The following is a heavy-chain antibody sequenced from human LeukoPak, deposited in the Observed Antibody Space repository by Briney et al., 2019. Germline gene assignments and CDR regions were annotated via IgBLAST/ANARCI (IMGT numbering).Heavy chain of an antibody. CDR2: IYTSGST. CDR3: ARDIVVVVAATHWYFDL. D-gene: IGHD2-15*01. Sequence: SETLSLTCTVSGGSISSYYWSWIRQPAGKGLEWIGRIYTSGSTNYNPSLKSRVTMSVDTSKNQFSLKLSSVTAADTAVYYCARDIVVVVAATHWYFDLWGRGTLVTVSS. CDR1: GGSISSYY. J-gene: IGHJ2*01. V-gene: IGHV4-4*07.